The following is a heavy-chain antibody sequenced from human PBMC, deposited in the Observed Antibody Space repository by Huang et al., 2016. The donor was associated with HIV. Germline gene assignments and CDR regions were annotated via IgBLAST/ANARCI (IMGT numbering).Heavy chain of an antibody. J-gene: IGHJ5*02. V-gene: IGHV7-4-1*02. Sequence: QVQLLQSGSELRKAGASVKLSCKAFGYTFTSYTINWVRQAPGQGFEWIGWINTSTNKRAYAQGFTGRFVFSLDPSATTAFLEIRSLKTDDTAVYYCARGGGGSVWQTPLVWFDPWGQGTLVTVSS. CDR2: INTSTNKR. D-gene: IGHD6-25*01. CDR1: GYTFTSYT. CDR3: ARGGGGSVWQTPLVWFDP.